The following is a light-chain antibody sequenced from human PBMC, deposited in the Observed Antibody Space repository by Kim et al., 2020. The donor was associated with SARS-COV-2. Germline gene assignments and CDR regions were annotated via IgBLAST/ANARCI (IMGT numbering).Light chain of an antibody. J-gene: IGLJ1*01. CDR2: SNS. V-gene: IGLV1-47*02. Sequence: GRGATLCCAGSSSIVGSNYVYWYQQLPGTAPKLLIYSNSQRPSGVPDRFSGSKSGTSASLAISGLQSEDEADYYCASCDDSLSGGVFGSGTKVTVL. CDR1: SSIVGSNY. CDR3: ASCDDSLSGGV.